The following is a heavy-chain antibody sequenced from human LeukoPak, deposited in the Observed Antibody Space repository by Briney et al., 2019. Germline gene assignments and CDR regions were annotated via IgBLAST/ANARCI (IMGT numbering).Heavy chain of an antibody. D-gene: IGHD1-14*01. CDR2: IYPGDSDT. V-gene: IGHV5-51*01. J-gene: IGHJ5*02. CDR1: GYNFTSYW. Sequence: LGESLQISCKGSGYNFTSYWIGWVRQLPGKGVEWMGIIYPGDSDTRYSPSFQGQVTISADKSISTAYLQWSSLKASDTAMYYCARLRYTSGWFDPWGQGTLVTVSS. CDR3: ARLRYTSGWFDP.